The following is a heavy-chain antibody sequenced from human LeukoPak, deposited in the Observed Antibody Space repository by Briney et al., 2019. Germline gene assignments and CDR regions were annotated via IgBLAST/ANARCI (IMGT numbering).Heavy chain of an antibody. CDR1: GFTFSRYW. Sequence: GGSLRLSCEASGFTFSRYWMHWVRQAPGKGLVWVSRITSDGSSTTYADSVKGRFTISRDRSKNTVYLQMNGLRADDTAVYYCAKDDVAAFATGYMDVWGKGTTVTVSS. V-gene: IGHV3-74*01. D-gene: IGHD6-13*01. J-gene: IGHJ6*03. CDR3: AKDDVAAFATGYMDV. CDR2: ITSDGSST.